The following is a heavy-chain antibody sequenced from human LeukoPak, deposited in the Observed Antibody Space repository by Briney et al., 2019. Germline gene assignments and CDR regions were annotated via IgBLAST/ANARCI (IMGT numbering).Heavy chain of an antibody. V-gene: IGHV1-24*01. CDR1: GYTLTELS. CDR3: ATVFPSDIVVVPAAFGY. J-gene: IGHJ4*02. D-gene: IGHD2-2*01. Sequence: GASVKVSCKVSGYTLTELSMHWVRQAPGKGLEWMGGFDPEDGETIYAQKFQGRVTMTEDASTDTAYMELSSLRSEDTAVYYCATVFPSDIVVVPAAFGYWGQGTLVTVSS. CDR2: FDPEDGET.